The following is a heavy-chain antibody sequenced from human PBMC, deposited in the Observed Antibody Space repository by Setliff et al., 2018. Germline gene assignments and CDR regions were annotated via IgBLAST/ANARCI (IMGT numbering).Heavy chain of an antibody. CDR1: GGTFSSHY. Sequence: SVKVSCKASGGTFSSHYISWVRQAPGQGPQWLGRIIPASNGANYAQRFRGRVSFSADISTGTVFMDLSSLESEDTAVYYCVRVRRGGYHSIYWSFDLWGQGTLVTVSS. V-gene: IGHV1-69*04. J-gene: IGHJ4*02. CDR3: VRVRRGGYHSIYWSFDL. D-gene: IGHD2-8*02. CDR2: IIPASNGA.